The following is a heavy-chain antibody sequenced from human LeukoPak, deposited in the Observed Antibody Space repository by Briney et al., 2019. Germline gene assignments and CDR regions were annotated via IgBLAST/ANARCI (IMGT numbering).Heavy chain of an antibody. Sequence: GGSLRLSCAGSGFSFSSYSLNWVRQAPGKGLEWVSFIRGSSSYMYYADSVKGRFTISRDNAKNSLYLQMNSLRAEDTAVYYCARDLDILTGYYSIHYFYGMDVWGQGTTVTVSS. J-gene: IGHJ6*02. D-gene: IGHD3-9*01. CDR2: IRGSSSYM. V-gene: IGHV3-21*01. CDR1: GFSFSSYS. CDR3: ARDLDILTGYYSIHYFYGMDV.